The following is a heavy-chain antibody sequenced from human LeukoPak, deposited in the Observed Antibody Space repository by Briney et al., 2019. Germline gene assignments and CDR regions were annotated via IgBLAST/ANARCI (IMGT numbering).Heavy chain of an antibody. CDR2: INSDGSST. CDR1: GFSFSSYW. V-gene: IGHV3-74*01. Sequence: EPGGSLRLSCAASGFSFSSYWMHWVRQAPGKGLVWVSRINSDGSSTSYADSAKGRFTISRDNAKNTLYLQMNSLRAEDTAVYYCARDIGGSSSWYTFDPWGQGTLVTVSS. CDR3: ARDIGGSSSWYTFDP. J-gene: IGHJ5*02. D-gene: IGHD6-13*01.